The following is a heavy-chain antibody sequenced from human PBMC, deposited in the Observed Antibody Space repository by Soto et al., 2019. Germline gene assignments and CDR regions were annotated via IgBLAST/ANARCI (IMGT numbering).Heavy chain of an antibody. CDR1: GGTFSSYA. J-gene: IGHJ4*02. D-gene: IGHD3-3*01. CDR2: IIPIFGTA. V-gene: IGHV1-69*01. CDR3: TTSRGIFGVVYFDY. Sequence: QVQLVQSGAEVKKPGSSVKVSCKASGGTFSSYAISWVRQAPGQGLEWMGGIIPIFGTANYAQKFQGRVTITADESTRTAYIELSRLRSEDTAVYGCTTSRGIFGVVYFDYWGEGTLVTVSS.